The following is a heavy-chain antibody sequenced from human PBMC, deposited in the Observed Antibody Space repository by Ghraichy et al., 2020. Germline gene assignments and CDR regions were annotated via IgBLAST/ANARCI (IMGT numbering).Heavy chain of an antibody. Sequence: GESLNISCAASGFTFSSYAMHWVRQAPGKGLEWVAVVSYDGSNKYYADSVKGRFTISRDNSKNTLYLQMNSLRAEDTAVYYCARSPPLTMVRGPSGAFDIWGQGTMVTVSS. J-gene: IGHJ3*02. CDR1: GFTFSSYA. CDR3: ARSPPLTMVRGPSGAFDI. CDR2: VSYDGSNK. V-gene: IGHV3-30-3*01. D-gene: IGHD3-10*01.